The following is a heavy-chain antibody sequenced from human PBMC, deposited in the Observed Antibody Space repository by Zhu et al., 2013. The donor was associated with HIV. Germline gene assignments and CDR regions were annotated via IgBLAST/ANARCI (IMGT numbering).Heavy chain of an antibody. CDR3: ARDVWGALEWLPRAPDAFDI. J-gene: IGHJ3*02. CDR2: ISAYNGNT. Sequence: QVQLVQSGAEVKKPGASVKVSCKASGYTFTSYGISWVRQAPGQGLEWMGWISAYNGNTNYAQKLQGRVTMTTDTPTSTAYMELRSLRSDDTAVYYCARDVWGALEWLPRAPDAFDIWAKGQWSPSLQ. D-gene: IGHD3-3*01. CDR1: GYTFTSYG. V-gene: IGHV1-18*01.